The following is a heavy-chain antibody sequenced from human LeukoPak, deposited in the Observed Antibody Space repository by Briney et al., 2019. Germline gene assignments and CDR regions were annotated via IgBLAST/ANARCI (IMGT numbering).Heavy chain of an antibody. V-gene: IGHV3-20*04. CDR3: SKKGQNEDYGKPD. D-gene: IGHD4-17*01. CDR1: GFTFDDYG. J-gene: IGHJ4*02. CDR2: VNWNGGST. Sequence: PGGSLRLSCAASGFTFDDYGMSWVRQAPGKGLEWISGVNWNGGSTGYADSVKGRFTISRDNAKNSLYLQMNSLRAEDTAVYYCSKKGQNEDYGKPDWGQGTLVTVSS.